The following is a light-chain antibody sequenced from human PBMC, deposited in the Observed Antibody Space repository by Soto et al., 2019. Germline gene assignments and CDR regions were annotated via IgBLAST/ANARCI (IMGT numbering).Light chain of an antibody. CDR3: QQRSDWPST. V-gene: IGKV3-11*01. Sequence: EIVLTQSPATLFLSPGDRATLSCRASQTVSSYLAWYQQKPGQAPRLLIYDASSRATGIPARFSGSGSGTDFTLTITSLEPEDFAVYYCQQRSDWPSTFGGGTKVEIK. CDR2: DAS. J-gene: IGKJ4*01. CDR1: QTVSSY.